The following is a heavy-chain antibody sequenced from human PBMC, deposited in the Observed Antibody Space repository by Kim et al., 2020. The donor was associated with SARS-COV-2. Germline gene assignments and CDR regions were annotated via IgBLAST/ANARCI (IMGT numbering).Heavy chain of an antibody. D-gene: IGHD4-4*01. Sequence: SVKVSCKASGGTFSSYAISWVRQAPGQGLEWMGGIIPIFGTANYAQKFQGRVTITADESTSTAYMELSSLRSEDTAVYYCASPDRSRLQHNQYLYYGMDVWGQGTTVTVSS. CDR2: IIPIFGTA. J-gene: IGHJ6*02. CDR1: GGTFSSYA. V-gene: IGHV1-69*13. CDR3: ASPDRSRLQHNQYLYYGMDV.